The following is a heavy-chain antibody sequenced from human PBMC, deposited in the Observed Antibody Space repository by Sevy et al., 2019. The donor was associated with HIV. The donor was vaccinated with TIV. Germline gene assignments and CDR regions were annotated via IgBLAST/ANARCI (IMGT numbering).Heavy chain of an antibody. J-gene: IGHJ4*02. CDR3: AREGEDFWSGYAFDY. Sequence: GGSLRLSCAASGFTFSSYWMXWXRQAPGKGLVWVSRINSDGSSTSYADSVKGRFTISRDNAKNTLYLQMNSLRAEDTAVYYCAREGEDFWSGYAFDYWGQGTLVTVSS. CDR1: GFTFSSYW. V-gene: IGHV3-74*01. CDR2: INSDGSST. D-gene: IGHD3-3*01.